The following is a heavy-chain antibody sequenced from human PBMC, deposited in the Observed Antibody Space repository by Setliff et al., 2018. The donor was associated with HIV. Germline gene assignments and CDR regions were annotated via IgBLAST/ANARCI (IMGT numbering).Heavy chain of an antibody. CDR2: ISANNGNT. J-gene: IGHJ6*02. Sequence: ASVKVSCKASGYTFTRYGISWVRQAPGQGFEWMGWISANNGNTKYAQRLQGRVTMTTDTSTSTAYMDLRSLRSDDTAVYFCARDGEYQVLHYYYSGMDVWGQGTTVTVSS. V-gene: IGHV1-18*01. CDR1: GYTFTRYG. CDR3: ARDGEYQVLHYYYSGMDV. D-gene: IGHD2-2*01.